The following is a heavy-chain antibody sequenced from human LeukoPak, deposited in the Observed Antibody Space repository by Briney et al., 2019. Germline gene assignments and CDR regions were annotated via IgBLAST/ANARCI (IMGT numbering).Heavy chain of an antibody. V-gene: IGHV1-3*03. CDR2: INAGNGNT. D-gene: IGHD4-17*01. Sequence: ASVKVSCKASGYTFTSYAMHWVRQAPGQRLEWMGWINAGNGNTKYSQEFQGRVTITRDTSASTAYMELSSLRSEDMAVYYCASGVPDGDYHYYYYYMDVWGKGTTDTVS. J-gene: IGHJ6*03. CDR3: ASGVPDGDYHYYYYYMDV. CDR1: GYTFTSYA.